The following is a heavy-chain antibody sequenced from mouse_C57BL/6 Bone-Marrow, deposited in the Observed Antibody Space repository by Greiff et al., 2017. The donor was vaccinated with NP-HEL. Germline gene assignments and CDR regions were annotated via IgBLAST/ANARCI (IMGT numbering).Heavy chain of an antibody. D-gene: IGHD2-5*01. CDR3: ARERDYSNYVGFAY. J-gene: IGHJ3*01. CDR1: GYTFTSYG. V-gene: IGHV1-81*01. CDR2: IYPRSGNT. Sequence: VQLQESGAELARPGASVKLSCKASGYTFTSYGISWVKQRTGQGLEWIGEIYPRSGNTYYNEKFKGKATLTADKSSSTAYMELRSLTSEDSAVYFGARERDYSNYVGFAYWGQGTLVTVSA.